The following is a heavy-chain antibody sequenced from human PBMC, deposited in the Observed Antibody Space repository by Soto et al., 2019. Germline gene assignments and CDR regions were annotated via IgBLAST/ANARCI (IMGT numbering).Heavy chain of an antibody. J-gene: IGHJ4*02. CDR3: ARHAGPDVLRYFDWLPYFDY. Sequence: PSETLSLTCTVSGGSISSSSYYWGWIRQPPGKGLEWIGSIYYSGSTYYNPSLKSRVTISVDTSKNQFSLKLSSVTAADTAVYYCARHAGPDVLRYFDWLPYFDYWGQGTLVTVSS. V-gene: IGHV4-39*01. CDR1: GGSISSSSYY. CDR2: IYYSGST. D-gene: IGHD3-9*01.